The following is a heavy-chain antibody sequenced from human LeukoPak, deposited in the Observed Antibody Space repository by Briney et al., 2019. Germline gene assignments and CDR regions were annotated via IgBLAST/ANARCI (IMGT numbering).Heavy chain of an antibody. CDR2: ISGSGGST. CDR1: GFIFSSYT. J-gene: IGHJ4*02. CDR3: AKDHDIVATTFDY. Sequence: PGGSLRLSCAASGFIFSSYTMSWVRQAPGKGLEWVSAISGSGGSTHYADSVKGRFTISRDNSKNTLYLQMNSLRAEGTAVYYCAKDHDIVATTFDYWGQGTLVTVSS. V-gene: IGHV3-23*01. D-gene: IGHD5-12*01.